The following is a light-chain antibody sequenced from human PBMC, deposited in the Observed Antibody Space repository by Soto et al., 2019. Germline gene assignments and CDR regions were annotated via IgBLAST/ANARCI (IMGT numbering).Light chain of an antibody. Sequence: EIVMTQSPATLSVSPGERATLSCRASQSISSNLAWYQQKPGQAPRLLIYGASSRATGIPDRFSGGGSGTDFTLTIRRMETEEFAVYYCQQFSSYPLTFGGGNKVDIK. CDR2: GAS. V-gene: IGKV3D-15*01. CDR1: QSISSN. J-gene: IGKJ4*01. CDR3: QQFSSYPLT.